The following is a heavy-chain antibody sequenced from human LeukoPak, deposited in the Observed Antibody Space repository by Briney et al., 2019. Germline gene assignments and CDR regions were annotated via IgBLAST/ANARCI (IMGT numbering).Heavy chain of an antibody. CDR2: IYYSGST. Sequence: SETLSLTCTVSGGSISSGDYYWSWIRQPPGKGLEWIGYIYYSGSTNYNPSLKSRVTISVDTSKNQLSLKLSSVTAADTAVYYCARFRSGTLWFGELMRGDNWFDPWGQGTLVTVSS. D-gene: IGHD3-10*01. J-gene: IGHJ5*02. CDR3: ARFRSGTLWFGELMRGDNWFDP. CDR1: GGSISSGDYY. V-gene: IGHV4-61*08.